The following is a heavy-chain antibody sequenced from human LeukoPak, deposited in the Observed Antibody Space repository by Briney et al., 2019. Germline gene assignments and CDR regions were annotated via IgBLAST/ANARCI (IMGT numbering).Heavy chain of an antibody. V-gene: IGHV4-30-2*01. Sequence: PSQTLSLTCAVSGGSISSGGYSRSWIRQPPGKGLEWIEYIYHSGSTYYNPSLKSRVTISVDRSKNQFSLKLSSVTAADTAVYYCARGYCSGGSCYSADQYYFDYWGQGTLVTVSS. CDR3: ARGYCSGGSCYSADQYYFDY. D-gene: IGHD2-15*01. J-gene: IGHJ4*02. CDR2: IYHSGST. CDR1: GGSISSGGYS.